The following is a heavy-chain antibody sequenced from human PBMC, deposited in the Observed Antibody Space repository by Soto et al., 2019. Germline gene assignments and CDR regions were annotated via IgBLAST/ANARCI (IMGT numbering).Heavy chain of an antibody. CDR2: IYYSGST. CDR1: GGSISSYY. CDR3: ARVSLGYYYYYYYMDV. D-gene: IGHD1-1*01. J-gene: IGHJ6*03. Sequence: SETLSLTCSVSGGSISSYYWSWIRQPPGKGLEWIGYIYYSGSTNYNPSLKSRVTISVDTSKNQFSLKLSSVTAADTAVYYCARVSLGYYYYYYYMDVWGKGTTVTVSS. V-gene: IGHV4-59*01.